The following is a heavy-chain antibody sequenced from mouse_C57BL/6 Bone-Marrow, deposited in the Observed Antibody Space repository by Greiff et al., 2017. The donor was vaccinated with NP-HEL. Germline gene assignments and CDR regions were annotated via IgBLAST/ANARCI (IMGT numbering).Heavy chain of an antibody. CDR2: IDPEDGET. V-gene: IGHV14-2*01. CDR1: GFNIKDYY. J-gene: IGHJ2*01. CDR3: ARGGSSYEDY. Sequence: VHVKQSGAELVKPGASVKLSCKASGFNIKDYYMHWVKQRPEQGLEWIGRIDPEDGETKYAPKFQGKATLTANTSSNTAYLQLSSLTSEDTAVYYCARGGSSYEDYWGQGTTLTVSS. D-gene: IGHD1-1*01.